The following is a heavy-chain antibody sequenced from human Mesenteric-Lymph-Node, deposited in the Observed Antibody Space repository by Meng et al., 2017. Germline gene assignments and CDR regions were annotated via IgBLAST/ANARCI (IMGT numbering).Heavy chain of an antibody. CDR3: SRDLAPTGSAMDV. D-gene: IGHD6-13*01. CDR2: IYTGGST. Sequence: GGSLRLSCAASGITVSSNHMTWVRQAPGKGLEWVSEIYTGGSTYYADSVKGRFTISRDNSKNTLYLHMNSLRPEDTAVYYCSRDLAPTGSAMDVWGQGTTVTVSS. J-gene: IGHJ6*02. V-gene: IGHV3-66*02. CDR1: GITVSSNH.